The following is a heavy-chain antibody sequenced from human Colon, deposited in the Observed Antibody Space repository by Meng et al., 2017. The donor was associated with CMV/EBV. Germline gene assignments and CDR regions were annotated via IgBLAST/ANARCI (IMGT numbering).Heavy chain of an antibody. Sequence: GESLKISCVGSGFHVRNYNMNWVRQAPGKGLEWVALISFDGRTKYNTDSVKGRFTISRDRSKNTLYLHMDSLRADDTAVYYCARAGDIVEVSDPLRDNYYYYGMDLWGQGTTVTVSS. V-gene: IGHV3-30*03. CDR1: GFHVRNYN. CDR3: ARAGDIVEVSDPLRDNYYYYGMDL. D-gene: IGHD2-15*01. CDR2: ISFDGRTK. J-gene: IGHJ6*02.